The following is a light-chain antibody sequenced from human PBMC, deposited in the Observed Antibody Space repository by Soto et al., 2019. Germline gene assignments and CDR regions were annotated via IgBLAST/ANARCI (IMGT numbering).Light chain of an antibody. CDR3: HQRSNWPSPFT. V-gene: IGKV3-11*01. J-gene: IGKJ3*01. CDR1: QSVSNY. CDR2: DAS. Sequence: EIVLTQSPATLSLSPGERATLSCRASQSVSNYLAWYQQKPGQAPRLLIYDASNRATGIPARFSGSGSGTDFTLTISSLEPEDFAVYYCHQRSNWPSPFTFGPGTKVDIK.